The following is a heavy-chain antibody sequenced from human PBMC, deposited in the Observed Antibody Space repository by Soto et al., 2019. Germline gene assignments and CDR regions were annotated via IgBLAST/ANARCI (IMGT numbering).Heavy chain of an antibody. CDR3: AKGRFDVVTISPFDH. D-gene: IGHD3-3*02. Sequence: QPVGSLTLSCAASVCTFSSFGMHCVRHAPGKGLEWVAVISYDGTEEKYADSVKGRATVSRDNSKNTVYLQMNRLRGDDSAIYYCAKGRFDVVTISPFDHWGQGTLV. CDR2: ISYDGTEE. CDR1: VCTFSSFG. J-gene: IGHJ4*01. V-gene: IGHV3-30*18.